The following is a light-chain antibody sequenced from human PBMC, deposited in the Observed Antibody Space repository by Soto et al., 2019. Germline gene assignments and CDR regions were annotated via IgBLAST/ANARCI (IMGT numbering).Light chain of an antibody. Sequence: SYELTQPPSVSVAPGQTARITCGGNNLGSKSVHWYQQKPGQATVLVVYDDSDRPSGIPERFSGSNSGNTATLTISRVEAGDEADYYCQVWDSSSDHVVFGGGTKLTVL. CDR1: NLGSKS. V-gene: IGLV3-21*02. CDR2: DDS. J-gene: IGLJ2*01. CDR3: QVWDSSSDHVV.